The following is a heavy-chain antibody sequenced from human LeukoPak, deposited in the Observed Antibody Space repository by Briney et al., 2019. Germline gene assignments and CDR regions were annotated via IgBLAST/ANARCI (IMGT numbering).Heavy chain of an antibody. V-gene: IGHV3-21*01. J-gene: IGHJ3*02. CDR3: ARDKSSIGAFDI. D-gene: IGHD3-3*02. Sequence: GGSLRLSCAASGFTFSSYSMNWVRQAPGKGLEWVSSISSSSSYIYYADSVKGRFTISRDNAKNSLYLQMNSLRAEDTVVYYCARDKSSIGAFDIWGQGTMVTVSS. CDR1: GFTFSSYS. CDR2: ISSSSSYI.